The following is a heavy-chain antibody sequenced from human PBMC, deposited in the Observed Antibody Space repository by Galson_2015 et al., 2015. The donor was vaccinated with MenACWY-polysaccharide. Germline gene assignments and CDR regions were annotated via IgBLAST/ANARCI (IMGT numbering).Heavy chain of an antibody. D-gene: IGHD3-10*01. CDR3: ARDPRGARSSYFDN. V-gene: IGHV3-7*03. J-gene: IGHJ4*02. CDR1: GFIISGYW. CDR2: IKQDESEK. Sequence: SLRLSCAASGFIISGYWMSWVRQAPGKGLEWVANIKQDESEKNYVDSVKGRFTISRDNAKNSLYLQMNSLRAEDTAVYFCARDPRGARSSYFDNWGQGILVTVSS.